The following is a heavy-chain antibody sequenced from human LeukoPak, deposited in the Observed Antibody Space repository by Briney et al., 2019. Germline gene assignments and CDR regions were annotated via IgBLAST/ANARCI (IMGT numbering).Heavy chain of an antibody. CDR3: ARGSVDTAMVVGY. V-gene: IGHV4-39*01. J-gene: IGHJ4*02. Sequence: SETLSLTCTISGGSISSSSYYWGWIRQPPGKGLEWIGSIYYSGNTYYNSSLKSRVTISVDTSKNQFSLKLSSVTAADTAVYYCARGSVDTAMVVGYWGQGTLVTVSS. D-gene: IGHD5-18*01. CDR2: IYYSGNT. CDR1: GGSISSSSYY.